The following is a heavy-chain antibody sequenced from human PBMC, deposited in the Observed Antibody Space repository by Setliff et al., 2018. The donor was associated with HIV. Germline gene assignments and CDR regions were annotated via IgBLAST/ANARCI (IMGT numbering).Heavy chain of an antibody. CDR1: GFIFSNSW. J-gene: IGHJ3*02. CDR2: IKGDGSEQ. V-gene: IGHV3-7*03. Sequence: GGSLRLSCAASGFIFSNSWMTWVRQAPGKGLEWVANIKGDGSEQYYVASVKGRFTISRDNFKNPLYRQMTSLRVEDTAVYYCARDPYNTVTVNFGAFDIWCQGTMVTVSS. D-gene: IGHD3-9*01. CDR3: ARDPYNTVTVNFGAFDI.